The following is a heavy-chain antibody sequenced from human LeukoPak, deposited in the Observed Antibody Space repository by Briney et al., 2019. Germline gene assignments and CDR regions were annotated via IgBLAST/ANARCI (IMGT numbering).Heavy chain of an antibody. CDR1: GGSFSAYY. V-gene: IGHV4-34*01. J-gene: IGHJ4*03. Sequence: SETLSLTCAVYGGSFSAYYWSWIRQSPGKGLQWIAEVNHRGDTNYNPSVKGRVTISVDTSKNQFSLKVTSLTAADTADYYCARGPTISETGYFDYWGQGTLVTVSS. CDR2: VNHRGDT. D-gene: IGHD1-1*01. CDR3: ARGPTISETGYFDY.